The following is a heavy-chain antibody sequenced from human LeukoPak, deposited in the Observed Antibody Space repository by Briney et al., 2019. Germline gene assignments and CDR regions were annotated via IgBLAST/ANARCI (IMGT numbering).Heavy chain of an antibody. Sequence: PGGSLRLSCAASGFTFSSYGMHWVRQAPGKGLEWVAFIRYDGSIKYYADSVKGRFAISRDNSKNTLYLQMNSLRVEDTAVYFCAKDKDTPATAQPQQGYFESWGQGTLVTVSS. D-gene: IGHD2-15*01. CDR1: GFTFSSYG. CDR3: AKDKDTPATAQPQQGYFES. CDR2: IRYDGSIK. J-gene: IGHJ4*02. V-gene: IGHV3-30*02.